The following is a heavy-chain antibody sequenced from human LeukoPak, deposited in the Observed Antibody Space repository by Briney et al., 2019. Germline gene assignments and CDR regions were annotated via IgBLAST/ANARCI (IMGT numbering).Heavy chain of an antibody. Sequence: GGSLRLSCAASGFTFSSYWMSWVRQAPGKGLEWVANINQDGSEKYYVDSVKGRFTISRDNAKNSLYLQMNSLRAEDTAMYYCARTVYGDYGDWFDPWGQGTLVTVSS. CDR2: INQDGSEK. CDR1: GFTFSSYW. CDR3: ARTVYGDYGDWFDP. J-gene: IGHJ5*02. V-gene: IGHV3-7*01. D-gene: IGHD4-17*01.